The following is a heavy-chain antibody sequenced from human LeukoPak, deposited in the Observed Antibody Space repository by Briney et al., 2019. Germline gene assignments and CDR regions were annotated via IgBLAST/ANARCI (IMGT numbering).Heavy chain of an antibody. Sequence: PSETLSLTCTVSGGSITNFYWSWIRQPPGGGLEYIGYIYYSGSTNYNPSLKNRVTISVDTSKNQFSLKLNSVSAADTAVYFCARLSRLTLIRGVTGYHSLDVWGKGTKVTVSS. CDR3: ARLSRLTLIRGVTGYHSLDV. V-gene: IGHV4-59*01. CDR1: GGSITNFY. CDR2: IYYSGST. D-gene: IGHD3-10*01. J-gene: IGHJ6*04.